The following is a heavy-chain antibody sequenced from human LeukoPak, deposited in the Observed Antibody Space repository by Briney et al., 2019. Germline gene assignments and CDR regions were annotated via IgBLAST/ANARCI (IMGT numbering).Heavy chain of an antibody. V-gene: IGHV3-30-3*01. CDR2: ISYDGSNK. Sequence: PGGSLRLSCAASGFTFSSYAMHWVRQAPGKGLEWVAVISYDGSNKYYADSVKGRFTISRDNSKNTLYLQMNSLRAEDTAVYYCARDLYSGYDYVRGLSNWFDPWGQGTLVTVSS. D-gene: IGHD5-12*01. J-gene: IGHJ5*02. CDR1: GFTFSSYA. CDR3: ARDLYSGYDYVRGLSNWFDP.